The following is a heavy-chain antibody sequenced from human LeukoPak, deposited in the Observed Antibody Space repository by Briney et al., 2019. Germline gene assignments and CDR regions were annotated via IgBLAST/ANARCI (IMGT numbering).Heavy chain of an antibody. D-gene: IGHD3-10*01. CDR2: ISYDGSNK. Sequence: GGSPRLSCAASGFTFSSYGMHWVRQAPGKGLEWVAVISYDGSNKYYADSVKGRFTISRDNSKNTLYLQMNSLRAEDTAVYYCAKETDYGSGSYYDYWGQGTLVTVSS. CDR1: GFTFSSYG. CDR3: AKETDYGSGSYYDY. V-gene: IGHV3-30*18. J-gene: IGHJ4*02.